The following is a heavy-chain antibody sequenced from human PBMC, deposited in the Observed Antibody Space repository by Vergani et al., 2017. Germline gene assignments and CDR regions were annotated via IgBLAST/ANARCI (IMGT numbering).Heavy chain of an antibody. J-gene: IGHJ3*02. CDR2: IYYSGST. D-gene: IGHD3-10*01. V-gene: IGHV4-39*01. CDR3: ARHRRSSGSYTGAFDI. Sequence: QLQLQESGPGLVKPSETLSLTCTVSGGSISSSSYYWGWIRQPPGKGLGWFGSIYYSGSTYYNPSLKSRVTISVDTSKNQFSLKLSSVTAADTAVYYCARHRRSSGSYTGAFDIWGQGTMVTVSS. CDR1: GGSISSSSYY.